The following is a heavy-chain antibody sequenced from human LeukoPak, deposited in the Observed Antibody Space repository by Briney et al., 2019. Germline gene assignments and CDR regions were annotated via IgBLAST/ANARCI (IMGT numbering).Heavy chain of an antibody. V-gene: IGHV3-53*01. CDR1: GFTVSSNY. D-gene: IGHD3-10*01. J-gene: IGHJ4*02. Sequence: GGSLRLSCAASGFTVSSNYMSWVRQAPGKGLEWVSVIYSGGSTYYADSVKGRFTITRDNAKSSLYLQMNSLKDDDTAVYYCTRGGFRSFDYWGQGTLVTVSS. CDR2: IYSGGST. CDR3: TRGGFRSFDY.